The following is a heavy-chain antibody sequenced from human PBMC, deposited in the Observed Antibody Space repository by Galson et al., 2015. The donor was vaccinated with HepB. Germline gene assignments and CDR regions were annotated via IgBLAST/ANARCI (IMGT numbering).Heavy chain of an antibody. CDR1: GGTFSSYA. CDR3: ARGRYYGSGSRGYMDV. D-gene: IGHD3-10*01. J-gene: IGHJ6*03. V-gene: IGHV1-69*13. Sequence: SVKVSCKASGGTFSSYAISWVRQAPGQGLEWMGGIIPIFGTANYAQKFQGRVTITADESTSTAYMELSSLRSEDTAVYYCARGRYYGSGSRGYMDVWGKGTTVTVSS. CDR2: IIPIFGTA.